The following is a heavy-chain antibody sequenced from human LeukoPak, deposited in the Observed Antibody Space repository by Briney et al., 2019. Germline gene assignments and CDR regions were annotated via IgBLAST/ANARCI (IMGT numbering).Heavy chain of an antibody. J-gene: IGHJ4*02. CDR1: GYTFTTYS. Sequence: ASVKVSCKASGYTFTTYSISWVRQAPGQGLEWMGGISTYNGNTEYVQKFQGRVTMTTDTSTNTAYMELRTLSSDDTAVYYCAREADRVLIRAFDYWGQGTLVTVSS. D-gene: IGHD5-12*01. CDR3: AREADRVLIRAFDY. V-gene: IGHV1-18*01. CDR2: ISTYNGNT.